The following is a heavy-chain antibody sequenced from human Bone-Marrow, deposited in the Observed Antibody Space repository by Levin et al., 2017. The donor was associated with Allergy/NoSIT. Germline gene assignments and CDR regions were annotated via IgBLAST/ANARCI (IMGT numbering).Heavy chain of an antibody. CDR2: ISHDERSI. V-gene: IGHV3-30*04. CDR3: ATAGRTSGYADAFEF. Sequence: PGGSLRLSCAVSGPIFSSFVLHWVRQAPGKGLEWVAVISHDERSIIYADSVKGRFTISKDDSKKTLFLQMNSLRDEDTAVYYCATAGRTSGYADAFEFWGQGTMVTVSS. CDR1: GPIFSSFV. J-gene: IGHJ3*01. D-gene: IGHD3-22*01.